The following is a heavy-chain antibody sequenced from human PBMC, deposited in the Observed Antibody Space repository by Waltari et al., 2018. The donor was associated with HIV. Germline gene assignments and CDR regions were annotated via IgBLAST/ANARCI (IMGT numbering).Heavy chain of an antibody. D-gene: IGHD5-12*01. CDR3: AKGGWTRSSWFDP. J-gene: IGHJ5*02. V-gene: IGHV3-23*01. CDR2: IDYIGDTT. CDR1: GFTFSSYA. Sequence: EVHLLESGGGLVQPGRSLRLSCAASGFTFSSYAMSWVRQAPGKGLEGVSVIDYIGDTTYYADSVKGRFTISRDNSKNTLYLQLNSLRAEDTAVYHCAKGGWTRSSWFDPWGQGTLVTVSS.